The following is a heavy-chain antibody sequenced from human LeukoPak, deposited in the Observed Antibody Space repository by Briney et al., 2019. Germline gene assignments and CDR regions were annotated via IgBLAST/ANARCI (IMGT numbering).Heavy chain of an antibody. CDR1: GFTFSSYS. CDR3: ARVAVAGTWLVY. D-gene: IGHD6-19*01. V-gene: IGHV3-21*01. CDR2: ISSSSSYI. Sequence: PGGSLRLSCAASGFTFSSYSMNWVRQAPGKGLEWVSSISSSSSYIYYADSVKGRFTISRDNSKNTLYLQMNSLRAEDTAVYYCARVAVAGTWLVYWGQGTLVTVSS. J-gene: IGHJ4*02.